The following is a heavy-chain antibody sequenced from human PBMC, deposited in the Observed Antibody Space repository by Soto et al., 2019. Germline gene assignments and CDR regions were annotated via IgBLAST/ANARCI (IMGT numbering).Heavy chain of an antibody. V-gene: IGHV4-59*01. Sequence: SETLSVTCTVSCGSISSYYWSWIRQPPGKGLEWIGYIYYSGSTNYNPSLKSRVTISVDTSKNQFSLKLSSVTAADTAVYYCASSNIAAAGFYYYVMDVWGRGTTVTVS. J-gene: IGHJ6*02. D-gene: IGHD6-13*01. CDR1: CGSISSYY. CDR2: IYYSGST. CDR3: ASSNIAAAGFYYYVMDV.